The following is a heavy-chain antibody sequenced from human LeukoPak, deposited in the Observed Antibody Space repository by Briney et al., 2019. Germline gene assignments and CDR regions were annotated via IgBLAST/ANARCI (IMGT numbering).Heavy chain of an antibody. V-gene: IGHV3-15*01. CDR2: IKSKTDGGTA. Sequence: GGSLRLSCAASGFTFSNAWMSWVRQAPGKGLEWVGRIKSKTDGGTADYAAPVKGRFTISRDDSKNTLYLQMNSLKTGDTAVYYCTTDGAYSGSYHPVEVAYWGQGTLVTVSS. CDR3: TTDGAYSGSYHPVEVAY. CDR1: GFTFSNAW. D-gene: IGHD1-26*01. J-gene: IGHJ4*02.